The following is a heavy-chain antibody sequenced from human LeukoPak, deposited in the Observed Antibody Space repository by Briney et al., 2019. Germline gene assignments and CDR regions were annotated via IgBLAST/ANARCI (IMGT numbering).Heavy chain of an antibody. CDR1: GYSISSSNW. J-gene: IGHJ5*02. CDR2: IYYSGST. D-gene: IGHD6-25*01. V-gene: IGHV4-28*01. CDR3: AKKVGGHNWFDP. Sequence: SETLFLTCAVSGYSISSSNWWGWIRQPPGKGLEWIGYIYYSGSTYYNPSLKSRVTMSVDTSKNQFSLKVNSVNAVDTAVYYCAKKVGGHNWFDPWGQGTLVTVSS.